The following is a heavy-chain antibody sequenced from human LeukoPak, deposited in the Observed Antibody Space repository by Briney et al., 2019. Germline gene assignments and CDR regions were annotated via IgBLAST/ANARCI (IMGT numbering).Heavy chain of an antibody. J-gene: IGHJ4*02. Sequence: PGGSLRLSCAASGFTLSSYGMHWVRQAPGKGLEWVAVISYDGSNKYYADSVKGRFTISRDNSKNTLYLQMNSLRAEDTAVYYCARGNTAMVTWGQGTLVTVSS. D-gene: IGHD5-18*01. V-gene: IGHV3-30*03. CDR2: ISYDGSNK. CDR1: GFTLSSYG. CDR3: ARGNTAMVT.